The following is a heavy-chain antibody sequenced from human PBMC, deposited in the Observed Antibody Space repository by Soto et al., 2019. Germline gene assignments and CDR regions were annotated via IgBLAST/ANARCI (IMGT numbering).Heavy chain of an antibody. J-gene: IGHJ4*02. D-gene: IGHD3-3*01. V-gene: IGHV1-8*01. CDR3: ARGMTELTYYDFWSGYYRAYYYGSGSSSGDY. Sequence: QVQLVQSGAEVKKPGASVKVSCKASGYTFTSYDINWVRQATGQGLEWMGWMNPNSGNTGYAQKFQGRVTMTRNTSLSTAYMELSSLRSEDTAVYYCARGMTELTYYDFWSGYYRAYYYGSGSSSGDYWGQGTLVTVSS. CDR1: GYTFTSYD. CDR2: MNPNSGNT.